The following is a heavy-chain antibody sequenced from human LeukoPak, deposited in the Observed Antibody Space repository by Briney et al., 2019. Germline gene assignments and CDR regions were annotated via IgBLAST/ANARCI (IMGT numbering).Heavy chain of an antibody. D-gene: IGHD2-2*01. CDR3: ARDSVVPAARIDP. CDR2: IYYSGST. CDR1: GGSISSGGYY. V-gene: IGHV4-31*03. J-gene: IGHJ5*02. Sequence: PSETLSLTCTVSGGSISSGGYYWSWIRQHPGKGLEWIGYIYYSGSTYYNPSLKSRVTISVDTSKNQFSLKLSSVTAADTAVYYCARDSVVPAARIDPWGQGTLVTASS.